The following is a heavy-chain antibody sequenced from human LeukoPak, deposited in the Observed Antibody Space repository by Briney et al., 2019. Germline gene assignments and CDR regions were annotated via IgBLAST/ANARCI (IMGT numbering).Heavy chain of an antibody. J-gene: IGHJ4*02. CDR3: ARIGGDGYSSGWYPEKFDY. D-gene: IGHD6-19*01. Sequence: SETLSLTCIVSGGSISSRTYYWGWIRQPPGKGLEWIGSIYYSGSTYYNPSLKSRVTISVDTSKNQFSLKLSSVTAADTAVYYCARIGGDGYSSGWYPEKFDYWGQGTLVTVSS. V-gene: IGHV4-39*07. CDR2: IYYSGST. CDR1: GGSISSRTYY.